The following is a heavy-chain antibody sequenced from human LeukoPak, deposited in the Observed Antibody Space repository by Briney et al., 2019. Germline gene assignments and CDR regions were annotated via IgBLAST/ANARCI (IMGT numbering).Heavy chain of an antibody. D-gene: IGHD3-22*01. Sequence: ASVKVSCKASGYTFTSYYMHWVRQAPGQGLEWMGWISAYNGNTNYAQKLQGRVTMTTDTSTSTAYMELRSLRSDDTAVYYCARDTYYHDSSGYSDYWGQGTLVTVSS. V-gene: IGHV1-18*04. CDR3: ARDTYYHDSSGYSDY. CDR1: GYTFTSYY. J-gene: IGHJ4*02. CDR2: ISAYNGNT.